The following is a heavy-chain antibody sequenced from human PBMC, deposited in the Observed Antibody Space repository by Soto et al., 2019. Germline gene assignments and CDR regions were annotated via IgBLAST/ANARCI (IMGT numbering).Heavy chain of an antibody. J-gene: IGHJ2*01. V-gene: IGHV4-59*08. Sequence: QVQLQESGPGLVRPSETLSLTCIVSGDSISPYYWSWLRQPPGQGLEWIGYIHYSGTTNYNPSLKSRVPKSVARSKNHFSLKLTSVTVADTAVYYCASHPPLIDSDDWYFVSGAVAPWSLSP. D-gene: IGHD3-9*01. CDR1: GDSISPYY. CDR2: IHYSGTT. CDR3: ASHPPLIDSDDWYFVS.